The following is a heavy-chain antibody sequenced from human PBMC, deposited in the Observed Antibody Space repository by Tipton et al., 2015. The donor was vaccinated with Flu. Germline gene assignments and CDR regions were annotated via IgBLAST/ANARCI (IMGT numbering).Heavy chain of an antibody. CDR3: ARSYYDFWSGSAPFDY. Sequence: LRLSCTVSGGSISSYYWSWIRQPPGKGLEWIGYIYYSGSTNYNPSLKSRVTISVDTSKNQFSLKLSSVTAADTAVYYCARSYYDFWSGSAPFDYWGQGTLVTVSS. V-gene: IGHV4-59*01. CDR2: IYYSGST. CDR1: GGSISSYY. D-gene: IGHD3-3*01. J-gene: IGHJ4*02.